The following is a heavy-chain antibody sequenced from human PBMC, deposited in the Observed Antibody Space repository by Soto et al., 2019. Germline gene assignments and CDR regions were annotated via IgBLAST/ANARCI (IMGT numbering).Heavy chain of an antibody. CDR3: AKDVFCVWFGDFLRFDG. D-gene: IGHD3-10*01. V-gene: IGHV3-23*01. J-gene: IGHJ4*02. CDR2: ISGSGENT. CDR1: GFTFSSYA. Sequence: GSLRLSCAASGFTFSSYAMSWVRQVPVKGLEWVSSISGSGENTHYAETLRGRFTISRDNSKNTLYLQMNSLGIEDTAVYYCAKDVFCVWFGDFLRFDGWGQGTLVSV.